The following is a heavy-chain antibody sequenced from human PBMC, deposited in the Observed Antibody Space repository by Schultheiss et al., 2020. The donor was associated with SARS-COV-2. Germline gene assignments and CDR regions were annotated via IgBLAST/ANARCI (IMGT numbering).Heavy chain of an antibody. J-gene: IGHJ4*02. D-gene: IGHD3-9*01. V-gene: IGHV3-30*19. CDR2: ISYDGSNK. Sequence: GESLKISCAASGFTFSSYGMHWVRQAPGKGLEWVAVISYDGSNKYYADSVKGRFTISRDNSKNTLYLQMNSLRAEDTAVYYCAKPHYDILTGYPDYWGQGTLVTVSS. CDR1: GFTFSSYG. CDR3: AKPHYDILTGYPDY.